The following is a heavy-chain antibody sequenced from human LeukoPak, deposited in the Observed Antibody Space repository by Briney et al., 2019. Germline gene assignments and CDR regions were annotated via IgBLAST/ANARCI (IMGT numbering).Heavy chain of an antibody. J-gene: IGHJ2*01. CDR2: LSYSGTS. CDR3: ARMQGPRYFDL. Sequence: SETLSLTCTVSGGSITSYYWSWIRQPPGKGLEWIGFLSYSGTSNYNPSLKSRVTISLDTSKNQLSLRLSSVTAADTAVYYCARMQGPRYFDLWGRGTLVTVSS. CDR1: GGSITSYY. V-gene: IGHV4-59*08.